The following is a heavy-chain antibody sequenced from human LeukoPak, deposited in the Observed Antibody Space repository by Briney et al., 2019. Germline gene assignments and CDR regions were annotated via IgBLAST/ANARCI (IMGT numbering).Heavy chain of an antibody. Sequence: PGGSLRLSCAASEFSFRSYAMSWVRQAPGKGLQWVSGISGSGYSTYYADSVNGRFTITRDNSKNTLYLQMIRLRAEDTAVYYCAKGGGSYFRRVTYYYNYMDVWGKGTTVTVSS. J-gene: IGHJ6*03. V-gene: IGHV3-23*01. CDR2: ISGSGYST. CDR3: AKGGGSYFRRVTYYYNYMDV. CDR1: EFSFRSYA. D-gene: IGHD1-26*01.